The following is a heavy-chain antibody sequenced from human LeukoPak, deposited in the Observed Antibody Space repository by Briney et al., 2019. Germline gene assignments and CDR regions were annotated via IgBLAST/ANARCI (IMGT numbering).Heavy chain of an antibody. CDR1: GFTFSDYY. Sequence: GGFLRLSCAASGFTFSDYYMSWIRQAPGKGLEWVSYISSSGSTIYYADSVKGRFTISRDNAKNSLYLQMNSLRAEDTAVYYCARADYGDYKVDYYGMDVWGQGTTVTVSS. J-gene: IGHJ6*02. D-gene: IGHD4-17*01. V-gene: IGHV3-11*01. CDR3: ARADYGDYKVDYYGMDV. CDR2: ISSSGSTI.